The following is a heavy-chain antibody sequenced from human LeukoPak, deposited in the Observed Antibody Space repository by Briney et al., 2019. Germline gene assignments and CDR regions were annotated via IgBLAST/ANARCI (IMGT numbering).Heavy chain of an antibody. J-gene: IGHJ4*02. CDR3: AKGSTLVDTPPAAN. V-gene: IGHV3-7*03. CDR1: GFTFTTYW. D-gene: IGHD1-26*01. Sequence: PGGSLRLSCAASGFTFTTYWMTWVRQAPGKGLEWVANIKQDGSDKYYVDSVKGRFTISRDNSKKSLYLQMNSLRTEDTALYHCAKGSTLVDTPPAANWGQGTLVTVSS. CDR2: IKQDGSDK.